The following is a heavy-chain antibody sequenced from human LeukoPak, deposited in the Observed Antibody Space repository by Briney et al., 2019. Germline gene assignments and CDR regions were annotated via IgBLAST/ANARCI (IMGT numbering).Heavy chain of an antibody. D-gene: IGHD3-22*01. CDR2: ISAYNGDT. Sequence: ASVRVSCKTSGYTFTSYSITWVRQAPGQGLEWLGWISAYNGDTKYAQRLQDRVSMTTDASTTTAYMELRSLRSDDTAVYYCAREKTYYYEGDAFDIWGQGTMVTVSS. CDR1: GYTFTSYS. J-gene: IGHJ3*02. V-gene: IGHV1-18*01. CDR3: AREKTYYYEGDAFDI.